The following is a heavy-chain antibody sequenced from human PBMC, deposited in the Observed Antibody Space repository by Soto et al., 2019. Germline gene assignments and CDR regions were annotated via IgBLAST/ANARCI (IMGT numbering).Heavy chain of an antibody. CDR1: GFTFSSYW. Sequence: GSLRLSCAASGFTFSSYWMHWVRQAPGKGLVWVSRINTDGSSTTYADSVQGRFTISRDNAKNTLYLQMNSLSVEDTAVYYCARGWPQSASGSHLAYWGQGTLVTVSS. CDR3: ARGWPQSASGSHLAY. V-gene: IGHV3-74*01. D-gene: IGHD3-10*01. CDR2: INTDGSST. J-gene: IGHJ4*02.